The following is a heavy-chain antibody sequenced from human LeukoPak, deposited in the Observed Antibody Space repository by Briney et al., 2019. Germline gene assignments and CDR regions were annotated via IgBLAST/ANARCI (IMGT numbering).Heavy chain of an antibody. D-gene: IGHD5-24*01. CDR3: AKDQFSRAFDI. Sequence: GGSLRLSCAASGFTFNSYALYWVRQAPGMGLEWVSGISGSGGSTHYADSVKGRFTISRDNSKNTLYLQMNSLRAEDTAVYYCAKDQFSRAFDIWGQGTMVTVSS. J-gene: IGHJ3*02. V-gene: IGHV3-23*01. CDR2: ISGSGGST. CDR1: GFTFNSYA.